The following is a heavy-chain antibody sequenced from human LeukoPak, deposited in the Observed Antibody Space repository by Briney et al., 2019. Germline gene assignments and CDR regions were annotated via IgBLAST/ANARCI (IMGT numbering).Heavy chain of an antibody. CDR2: ISSSSTI. J-gene: IGHJ6*02. D-gene: IGHD3-10*01. CDR1: GFTFSDYY. Sequence: GGSLRLSCAASGFTFSDYYTNWVRQAPGKGLEWVSSISSSSTIYYADSVKGRFTISRDNAKNSLYLQMNSLRAEDTAVYYCARDIGYYGSGSYYNRKIYYYYYYGMDVWGQGTTVTVSS. CDR3: ARDIGYYGSGSYYNRKIYYYYYYGMDV. V-gene: IGHV3-69-1*02.